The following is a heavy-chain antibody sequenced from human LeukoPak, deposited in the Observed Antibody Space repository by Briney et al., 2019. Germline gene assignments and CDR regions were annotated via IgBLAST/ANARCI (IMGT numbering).Heavy chain of an antibody. CDR2: IKQDGSEK. J-gene: IGHJ3*02. V-gene: IGHV3-7*01. Sequence: GGSLRLSCAASGFTFSSYWMSWVRQAPGKGLEWVANIKQDGSEKYYVDSVKGRFTISRDNARNSLYLQMNSLRAEDTAVYYCARGKSGYAFDIWGQGTMVTVSS. CDR1: GFTFSSYW. CDR3: ARGKSGYAFDI. D-gene: IGHD3-3*01.